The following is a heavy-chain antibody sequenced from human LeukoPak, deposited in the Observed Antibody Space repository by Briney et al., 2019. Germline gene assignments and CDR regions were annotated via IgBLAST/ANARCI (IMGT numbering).Heavy chain of an antibody. Sequence: ASVKVSCKASGYTFTSYGISWVRQAPGQGLEWMGWISAYSGYTGYAQKFQGRLTMTSDTSISTAYMELSSLRLDDTAVYYCATEGVTSFDYWGRGTLVTVSS. CDR3: ATEGVTSFDY. J-gene: IGHJ4*02. CDR2: ISAYSGYT. CDR1: GYTFTSYG. V-gene: IGHV1-18*01. D-gene: IGHD4-17*01.